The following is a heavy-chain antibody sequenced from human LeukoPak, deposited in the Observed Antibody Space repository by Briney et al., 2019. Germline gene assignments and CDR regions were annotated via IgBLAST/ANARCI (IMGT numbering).Heavy chain of an antibody. CDR2: INPNNGDT. CDR1: GYTFSDNF. Sequence: ASVKVSCKASGYTFSDNFMHWVRQAPGQGLEWMGWINPNNGDTNYAPKFQGRVTMTRDTSASTAYMELSSLRSEDMAVYYCATSNRYSSSWYLDYWGQGTLVTVSS. D-gene: IGHD6-13*01. J-gene: IGHJ4*02. CDR3: ATSNRYSSSWYLDY. V-gene: IGHV1-2*02.